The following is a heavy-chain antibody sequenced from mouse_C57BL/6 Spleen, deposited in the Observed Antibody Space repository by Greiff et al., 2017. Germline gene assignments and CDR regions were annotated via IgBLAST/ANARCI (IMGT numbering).Heavy chain of an antibody. Sequence: EVQLVESGGGLVQPGGSLKLSCAASGFTFSDYYMYWVRQTPEKRLEWVAYISNGGGSTYYPDTVKGRFTISRDNAKNPLYLQMSRLKSEDTAMYYCARRQLGLYYAMDYWGQGTSVTVSS. CDR1: GFTFSDYY. CDR2: ISNGGGST. J-gene: IGHJ4*01. D-gene: IGHD4-1*02. V-gene: IGHV5-12*01. CDR3: ARRQLGLYYAMDY.